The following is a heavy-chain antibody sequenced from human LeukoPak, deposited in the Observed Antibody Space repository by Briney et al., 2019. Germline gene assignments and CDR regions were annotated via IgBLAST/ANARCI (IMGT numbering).Heavy chain of an antibody. J-gene: IGHJ4*02. CDR1: GFTFSNYA. CDR2: ISGSGVST. D-gene: IGHD2-2*02. Sequence: GGSLRVSCAASGFTFSNYAMSWVRQAPGKWLEWVSAISGSGVSTYYADSVKGRFTISRDNPKNTLYLQMNSLRVEDTAAYYCANYISRIHFDYWGQGTLVTVSS. CDR3: ANYISRIHFDY. V-gene: IGHV3-23*01.